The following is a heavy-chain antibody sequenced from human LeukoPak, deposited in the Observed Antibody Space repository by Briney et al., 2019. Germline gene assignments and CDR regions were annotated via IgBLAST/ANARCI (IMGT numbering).Heavy chain of an antibody. V-gene: IGHV3-21*01. Sequence: GGSLRLSCAASGFTFISYSMNWVRQAPGKGLEWVSSISSSSSYIYYADSVKGRFTISRDNAKNSLYLQMNSLRAEDTAVYYCARDRITMIGPADAFDIWGQGTMVTVSS. J-gene: IGHJ3*02. CDR3: ARDRITMIGPADAFDI. D-gene: IGHD3-22*01. CDR1: GFTFISYS. CDR2: ISSSSSYI.